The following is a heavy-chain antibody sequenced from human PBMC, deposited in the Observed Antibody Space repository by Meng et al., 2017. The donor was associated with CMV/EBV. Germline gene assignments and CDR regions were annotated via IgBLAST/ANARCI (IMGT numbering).Heavy chain of an antibody. D-gene: IGHD6-6*01. CDR3: ARDLGEQLEGISGPRV. CDR1: GFTFSSYA. Sequence: GESLKISCAASGFTFSSYAMHWVRQAPGKGLEWVAVISYDGSNKYYADSVKGRFTISRDNSKNTLYLQMNSLRAEDTAVYYCARDLGEQLEGISGPRVWGQGTLVTVSS. V-gene: IGHV3-30*04. CDR2: ISYDGSNK. J-gene: IGHJ4*02.